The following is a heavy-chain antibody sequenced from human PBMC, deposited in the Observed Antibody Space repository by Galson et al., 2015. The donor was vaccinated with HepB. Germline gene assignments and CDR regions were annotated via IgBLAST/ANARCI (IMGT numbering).Heavy chain of an antibody. D-gene: IGHD3-16*02. CDR3: ARHYDYVWGSYRIPGGYFDY. Sequence: SLRLSCAASGFTFNNFWMSWVRQAPGKGLEWVANIKQDGSEKSYVDSVKGRFTISRDNAKNSLYLQMNSLRAEDTAVYYCARHYDYVWGSYRIPGGYFDYWGQGTLVTVSP. J-gene: IGHJ4*02. CDR2: IKQDGSEK. V-gene: IGHV3-7*03. CDR1: GFTFNNFW.